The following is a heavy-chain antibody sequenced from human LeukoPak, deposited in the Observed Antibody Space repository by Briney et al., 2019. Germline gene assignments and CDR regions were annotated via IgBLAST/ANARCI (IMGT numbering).Heavy chain of an antibody. D-gene: IGHD5-18*01. V-gene: IGHV1-46*01. J-gene: IGHJ4*02. CDR3: ARGITAMVHY. CDR1: GYTFTNYH. Sequence: VASVTVSCTASGYTFTNYHIAWVRQAPGQGLEWMGIINPSGGSTSYAQKFQGRVTMTRDTSTSTVYMELSSLRSEDTAVYYCARGITAMVHYWGQGTLVTVSS. CDR2: INPSGGST.